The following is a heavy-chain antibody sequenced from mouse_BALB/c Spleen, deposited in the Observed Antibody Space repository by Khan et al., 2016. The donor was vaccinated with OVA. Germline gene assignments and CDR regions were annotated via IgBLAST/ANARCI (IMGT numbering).Heavy chain of an antibody. J-gene: IGHJ4*01. D-gene: IGHD2-4*01. CDR3: TRNDYDRGGLYAMDY. V-gene: IGHV9-2-1*01. CDR1: GYTFTDYS. CDR2: INTETGEP. Sequence: QFQLVQSGPELKKPGETVKISCKASGYTFTDYSMQWVKQAPGKGLKWVGWINTETGEPTYADDFKGRFAFSLETSASTAYLQINNLQNEDTATYVCTRNDYDRGGLYAMDYWGQGTSVTVSS.